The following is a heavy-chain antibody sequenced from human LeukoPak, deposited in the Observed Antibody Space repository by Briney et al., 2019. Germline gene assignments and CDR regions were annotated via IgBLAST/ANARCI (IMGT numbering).Heavy chain of an antibody. CDR1: GFTVSSNY. J-gene: IGHJ4*02. D-gene: IGHD6-19*01. V-gene: IGHV3-53*01. CDR2: IYSGGNT. Sequence: GGSLRLSCAASGFTVSSNYMSWVRQAPGKGLEWVSVIYSGGNTYYADSVKGRFTISRDNSKNTLYLQMNSLRAEDTAVYYCASSSSGWEQRAPFDYWGQGTQVTVSS. CDR3: ASSSSGWEQRAPFDY.